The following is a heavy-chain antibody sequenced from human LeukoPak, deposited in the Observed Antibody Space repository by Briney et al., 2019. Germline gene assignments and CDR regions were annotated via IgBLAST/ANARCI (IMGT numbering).Heavy chain of an antibody. CDR3: ARGGVPGGFYGSFDY. D-gene: IGHD3-3*01. Sequence: SETLSLTCTVSGGSISTYYWSWMRQPPGRGLEWIGYIYYSGSTNHNPSLQSRVTISVDTSKNQFSLKLNSVTAADTAVYYCARGGVPGGFYGSFDYWGQGTLVSVS. V-gene: IGHV4-59*01. CDR1: GGSISTYY. CDR2: IYYSGST. J-gene: IGHJ4*02.